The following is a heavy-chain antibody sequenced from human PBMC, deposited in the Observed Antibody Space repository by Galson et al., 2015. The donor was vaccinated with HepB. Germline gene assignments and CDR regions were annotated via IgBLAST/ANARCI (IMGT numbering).Heavy chain of an antibody. V-gene: IGHV1-18*04. D-gene: IGHD5-24*01. CDR2: ISAYNGNT. CDR1: GYTFTSYG. Sequence: SVKVSCKASGYTFTSYGISWVRQAPGQGLEWMGWISAYNGNTNYAQKLQGRVTMTTDTSTSTAYMELRSLRSDDTAVYYCARDKEMATIRGIYAFDVWGQGTTVTVSS. J-gene: IGHJ6*02. CDR3: ARDKEMATIRGIYAFDV.